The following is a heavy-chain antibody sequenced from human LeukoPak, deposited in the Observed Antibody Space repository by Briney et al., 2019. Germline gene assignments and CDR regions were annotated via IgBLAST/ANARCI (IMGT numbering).Heavy chain of an antibody. CDR1: GYTFTGYY. V-gene: IGHV1-2*02. CDR2: INPNSGGT. J-gene: IGHJ5*02. D-gene: IGHD7-27*01. Sequence: GASVKVSCKASGYTFTGYYMHWVRQAPGQGLEWMGWINPNSGGTNYAQKFQGRVTMTRDTSISTAYMELSRLRSDDTAVYYCAREKLGSNSNWFDPWGQGTLVTVSS. CDR3: AREKLGSNSNWFDP.